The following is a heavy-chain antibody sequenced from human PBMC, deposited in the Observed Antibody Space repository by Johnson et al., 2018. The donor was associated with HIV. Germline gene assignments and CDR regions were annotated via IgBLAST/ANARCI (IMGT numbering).Heavy chain of an antibody. CDR1: GFTFSDHY. J-gene: IGHJ3*02. Sequence: EKLVESGGGLVKPGGSLKLSCAVSGFTFSDHYMSWIRQTPGKGLQWVSYISGSGSTYYADSVKGRFTISRDNSKNTLYLQMNSLRAEDTAVYYCAREAWGFGERVDAFDIWGQGTMVTVSS. CDR2: ISGSGST. V-gene: IGHV3-66*01. CDR3: AREAWGFGERVDAFDI. D-gene: IGHD3-10*01.